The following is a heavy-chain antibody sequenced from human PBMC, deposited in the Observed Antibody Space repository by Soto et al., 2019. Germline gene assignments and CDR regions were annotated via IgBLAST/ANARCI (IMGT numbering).Heavy chain of an antibody. Sequence: GESLKISCKASGCSFTSHWIGWVRQMPGKGLEWMAIFYPGDSDTKYSPSFQGHVSISADKSIATVYLQWGSLRASDTAIYYCATSAGRGFNYWGQGTLVTVSS. J-gene: IGHJ4*02. CDR2: FYPGDSDT. V-gene: IGHV5-51*01. D-gene: IGHD1-26*01. CDR1: GCSFTSHW. CDR3: ATSAGRGFNY.